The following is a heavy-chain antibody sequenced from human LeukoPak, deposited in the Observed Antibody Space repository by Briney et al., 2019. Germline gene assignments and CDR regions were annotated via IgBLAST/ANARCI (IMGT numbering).Heavy chain of an antibody. CDR2: IKGDGSEK. Sequence: RPGGSLRLSCAASGFTFSPYWMSWVRQAPGKGLEWVAHIKGDGSEKYSVDSVKGRFTISRDNAKSSLYLQMNSLRAEDTALYYCARGGFGYVYFDYWGQGSLVTVSS. D-gene: IGHD2-8*01. V-gene: IGHV3-7*01. CDR3: ARGGFGYVYFDY. J-gene: IGHJ4*02. CDR1: GFTFSPYW.